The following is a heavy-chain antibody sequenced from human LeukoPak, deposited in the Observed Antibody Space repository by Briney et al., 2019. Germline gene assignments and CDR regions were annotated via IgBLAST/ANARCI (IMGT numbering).Heavy chain of an antibody. V-gene: IGHV4-34*01. Sequence: SETLSLTCAVYGGSFSGYYWSRIRQPPGKGLEWIGEINHSGSTNYNPSLKSRVTISVDTSKNQFSLKLSSVTAADTAVYYCARGKGAAAWYYYGMDVWGQGTTVTVSS. J-gene: IGHJ6*02. CDR2: INHSGST. CDR1: GGSFSGYY. CDR3: ARGKGAAAWYYYGMDV. D-gene: IGHD6-13*01.